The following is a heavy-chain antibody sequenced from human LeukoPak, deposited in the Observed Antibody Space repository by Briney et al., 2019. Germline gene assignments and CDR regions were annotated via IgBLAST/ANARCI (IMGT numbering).Heavy chain of an antibody. J-gene: IGHJ6*03. CDR2: INPNSGGT. CDR3: ARLGAFCSSTSCAGDYYYMDV. Sequence: GASVKVSCKASGYTFTSYGISWVRQAPGQGLEWMGWINPNSGGTNYAQKFQGRVTMTRDTSISTAYMELSRLRSDDTAVYYCARLGAFCSSTSCAGDYYYMDVWGKGTTVTVSS. CDR1: GYTFTSYG. D-gene: IGHD2-2*01. V-gene: IGHV1-2*02.